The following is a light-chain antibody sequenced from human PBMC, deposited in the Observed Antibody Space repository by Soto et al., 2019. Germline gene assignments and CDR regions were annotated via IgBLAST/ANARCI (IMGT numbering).Light chain of an antibody. CDR1: SSDIGSYRL. J-gene: IGLJ2*01. CDR3: CSYAGNSASYVV. V-gene: IGLV2-23*02. Sequence: QSALTQPASVSGSPGQSITISCTGTSSDIGSYRLVSWYQQHPGKAPKLMIYEVSERPSGISNRFSGPKSGNTASLTISGLQAEDEADYYCCSYAGNSASYVVFGGGTKLTVL. CDR2: EVS.